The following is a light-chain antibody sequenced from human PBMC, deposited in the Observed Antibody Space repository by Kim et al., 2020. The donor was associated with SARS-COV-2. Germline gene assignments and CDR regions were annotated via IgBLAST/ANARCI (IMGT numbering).Light chain of an antibody. CDR1: SLRSYY. CDR3: NSRDSSGNHWV. V-gene: IGLV3-19*01. Sequence: ALGQTVSITGRGDSLRSYYASWDQQKPGLAPVLVFYAKNSRPSGIPDRFSGSSSGNTASLTITGAQAEDEADYYCNSRDSSGNHWVFGGGTQLTVL. J-gene: IGLJ3*02. CDR2: AKN.